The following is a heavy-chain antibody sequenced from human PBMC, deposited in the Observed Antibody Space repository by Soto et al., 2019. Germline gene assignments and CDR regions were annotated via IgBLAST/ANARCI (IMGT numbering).Heavy chain of an antibody. V-gene: IGHV4-59*08. D-gene: IGHD6-19*01. CDR1: GGSISSYY. J-gene: IGHJ4*02. Sequence: SETLSLTCTVSGGSISSYYWSWIRQPPGKGLEWIGYIYYSGSTNYNPSLKSRVTISVDTSKNQFSLKLSSVTAADTAVYYCARGPTGAVVHEWGLRTPLTISS. CDR3: ARGPTGAVVHE. CDR2: IYYSGST.